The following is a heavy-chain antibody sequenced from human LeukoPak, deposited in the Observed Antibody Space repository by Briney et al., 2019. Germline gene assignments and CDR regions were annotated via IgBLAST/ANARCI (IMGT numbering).Heavy chain of an antibody. D-gene: IGHD3-22*01. V-gene: IGHV3-23*01. J-gene: IGHJ4*02. CDR3: ARDWRDSRGYPDN. CDR2: ISGGGDNT. Sequence: GGSLRLSCAASGFTFSTYVMSWVRQAPGKGLEWVSAISGGGDNTYYADSVKGRFTISRDNSKHTMYLQMNRLLVEDTSVYYCARDWRDSRGYPDNWGQGTLVTVSS. CDR1: GFTFSTYV.